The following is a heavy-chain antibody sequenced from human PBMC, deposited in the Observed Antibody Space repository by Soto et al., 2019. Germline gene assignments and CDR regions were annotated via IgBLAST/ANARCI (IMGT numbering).Heavy chain of an antibody. CDR2: IWYDGSNK. Sequence: SGGSLRLSCAASGLTFSSYGMHWVRQAPGKGLEWVAVIWYDGSNKYYADSVKGRFTISRDNSKNTLYLQMNSLRAEDTAVYYCARVVRKIVVVPAASGMDVWGQGTTVTVSS. J-gene: IGHJ6*02. D-gene: IGHD2-2*01. CDR3: ARVVRKIVVVPAASGMDV. V-gene: IGHV3-33*01. CDR1: GLTFSSYG.